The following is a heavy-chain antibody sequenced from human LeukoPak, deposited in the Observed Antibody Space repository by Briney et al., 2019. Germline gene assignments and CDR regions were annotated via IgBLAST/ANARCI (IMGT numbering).Heavy chain of an antibody. CDR1: GFHFSGFS. J-gene: IGHJ4*02. CDR2: FSLSSSI. CDR3: ARNPRLDS. V-gene: IGHV3-21*01. Sequence: GGSLRLSCAASGFHFSGFSMNWVRQAPGKGLEWVASFSLSSSIDYADSVKGRFTITRDNAKKSLYLQMDSLRDEDTAVYYCARNPRLDSWGLGTLVVVSS.